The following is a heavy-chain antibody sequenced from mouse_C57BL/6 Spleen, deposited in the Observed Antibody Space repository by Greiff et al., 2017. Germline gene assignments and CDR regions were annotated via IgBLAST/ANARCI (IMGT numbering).Heavy chain of an antibody. Sequence: VQLQQSGAELARPGASVKMSCKASGYTFTSYTMHWVKQRPGQGLEWIGYINPSSGYTKYNQKFKDKATLTADKSSSTAYMQLSSLTSEDSAVYYCARSGITTVVPSYWYFDVWGTGTTVTVSS. CDR3: ARSGITTVVPSYWYFDV. CDR1: GYTFTSYT. V-gene: IGHV1-4*01. CDR2: INPSSGYT. D-gene: IGHD1-1*01. J-gene: IGHJ1*03.